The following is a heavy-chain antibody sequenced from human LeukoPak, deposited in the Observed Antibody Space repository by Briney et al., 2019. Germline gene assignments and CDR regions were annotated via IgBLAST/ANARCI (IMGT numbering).Heavy chain of an antibody. J-gene: IGHJ4*02. CDR3: TTDYEPGSGIYYLDY. D-gene: IGHD2-15*01. CDR2: IKSKTDGGTT. V-gene: IGHV3-15*01. Sequence: GGSLRLSCAASGFTFSNAWMSWVRQAPGKGLEWVGRIKSKTDGGTTDYAAPVKGRFTISRDDSKNTLYLQMNSLKTEDTAVYYCTTDYEPGSGIYYLDYWGQGTLVTVSS. CDR1: GFTFSNAW.